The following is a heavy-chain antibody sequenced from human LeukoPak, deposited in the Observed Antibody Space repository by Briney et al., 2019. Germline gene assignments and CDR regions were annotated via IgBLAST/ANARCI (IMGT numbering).Heavy chain of an antibody. CDR1: GGSISSSSYY. J-gene: IGHJ3*02. D-gene: IGHD3-22*01. Sequence: PSETLSLTCTVSGGSISSSSYYWGWIRQPPGKGLEWIGSIYYSGSTYYNPSLKSRVTISVDTSKNQFSLKLSSVTAADTAVYYCASPVYYDSSGYLDAFDIWGQGTMVTASS. CDR2: IYYSGST. V-gene: IGHV4-39*07. CDR3: ASPVYYDSSGYLDAFDI.